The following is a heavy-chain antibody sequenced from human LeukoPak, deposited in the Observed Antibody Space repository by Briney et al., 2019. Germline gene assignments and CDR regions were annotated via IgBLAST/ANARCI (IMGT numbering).Heavy chain of an antibody. CDR2: MYSGGSK. CDR3: FVGPHPYDSGDWPPN. J-gene: IGHJ4*02. CDR1: GFTVSSDY. D-gene: IGHD3-10*01. V-gene: IGHV3-66*01. Sequence: GGSLRLSCAASGFTVSSDYMSWVRQPPGKGLEWVSVMYSGGSKYYADSVKGRFTISRDNSKNTVYLQMNSLRSDDTAVYYCFVGPHPYDSGDWPPNWGQGTLVTVSS.